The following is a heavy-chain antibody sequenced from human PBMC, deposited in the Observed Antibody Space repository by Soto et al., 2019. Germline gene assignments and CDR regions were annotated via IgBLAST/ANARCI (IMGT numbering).Heavy chain of an antibody. D-gene: IGHD5-18*01. CDR3: ARDDTAMAPYFDY. CDR1: GFTFSSYS. J-gene: IGHJ4*02. Sequence: PGGSLRLSCAASGFTFSSYSMNWVRQAPGKGLEWVSSISSSSSYIYYADSVKGRFTISRDNAKYSLYLQMNSLRAEDTAVYYCARDDTAMAPYFDYWGQGTLVTVSS. V-gene: IGHV3-21*01. CDR2: ISSSSSYI.